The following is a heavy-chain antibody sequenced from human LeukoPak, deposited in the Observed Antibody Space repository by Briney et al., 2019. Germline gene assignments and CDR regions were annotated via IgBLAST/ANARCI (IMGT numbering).Heavy chain of an antibody. CDR3: ARRVFYGDYVYNIENWFDP. D-gene: IGHD4-17*01. CDR1: GYSFTSYW. CDR2: IYPGDSDT. V-gene: IGHV5-51*01. Sequence: PGESLKISCKGSGYSFTSYWIGWVRQMPGKGLEWMGIIYPGDSDTRYSPSFQGQVTISADKSISTAYLQWSSLKASDTAMYYCARRVFYGDYVYNIENWFDPWGQGTLVTVSS. J-gene: IGHJ5*02.